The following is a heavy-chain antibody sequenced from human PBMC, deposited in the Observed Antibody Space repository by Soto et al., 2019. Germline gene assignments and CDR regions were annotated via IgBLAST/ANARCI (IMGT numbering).Heavy chain of an antibody. CDR1: GLTFTSCA. V-gene: IGHV3-30-3*01. CDR2: ISEDGGNK. Sequence: QPGGSLRLSCTASGLTFTSCAIHWVRQAPGKGLEWVSVISEDGGNKYFAESVRGRFLISRDNSKNTVYLQMNSLRPEDTAVYFCARRLATTVSALGYWGQGTLVTASS. J-gene: IGHJ4*02. D-gene: IGHD4-4*01. CDR3: ARRLATTVSALGY.